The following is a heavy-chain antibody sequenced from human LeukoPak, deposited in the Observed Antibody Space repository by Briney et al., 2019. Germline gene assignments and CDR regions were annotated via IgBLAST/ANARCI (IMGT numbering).Heavy chain of an antibody. J-gene: IGHJ4*02. CDR1: GFTFRSYT. V-gene: IGHV3-48*02. Sequence: GGSLRLSCAASGFTFRSYTMNWVRQAPGKGLEWISYTTSSSSTLYYADSVKGRFTISRDNAKNSLYLQMNSLRDEDTAVYYCASGYSSALRYFDYWGQGTLVTVSS. CDR2: TTSSSSTL. D-gene: IGHD6-19*01. CDR3: ASGYSSALRYFDY.